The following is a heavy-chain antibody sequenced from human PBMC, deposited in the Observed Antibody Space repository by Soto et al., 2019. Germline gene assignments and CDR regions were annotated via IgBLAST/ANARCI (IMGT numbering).Heavy chain of an antibody. CDR1: GGSFSGYY. J-gene: IGHJ5*02. CDR3: ARGPAYSSGWYREQNWFDP. V-gene: IGHV4-34*01. CDR2: INHSGST. Sequence: QVQLQQWGAGLLKPSETLSLTCAVYGGSFSGYYWSWIRQPPGKGLEWIGEINHSGSTNYNPSLKSRVTISVDTSKNQFSLKLSSVTAADTAVYYCARGPAYSSGWYREQNWFDPWGQGTLVTVSS. D-gene: IGHD6-19*01.